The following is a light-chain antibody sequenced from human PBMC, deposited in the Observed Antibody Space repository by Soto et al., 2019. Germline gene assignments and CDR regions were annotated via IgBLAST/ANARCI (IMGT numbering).Light chain of an antibody. J-gene: IGKJ1*01. V-gene: IGKV3-15*01. CDR1: QSLNTN. CDR2: GAS. CDR3: HEYNTWPWT. Sequence: ETVVTQSPATVSVSPGEGATLSCRASQSLNTNLAWYQQKLGQAPRVLIYGASTRATGIPARFSGSGSGTEFTLTISGLQSEDSGVYFCHEYNTWPWTFGQGTKVDIK.